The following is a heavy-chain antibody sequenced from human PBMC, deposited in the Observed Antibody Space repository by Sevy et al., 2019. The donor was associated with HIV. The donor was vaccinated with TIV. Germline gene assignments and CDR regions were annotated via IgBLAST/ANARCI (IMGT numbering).Heavy chain of an antibody. Sequence: ASVKVSCKVSGYTLIEFSMHWVRQAPGKGLEWMGGFDPEDGATIYAQRFQGRVTMTEDTSTDTAYMELSSLRSEDTAVYYCATGLPGEYVDCSSCYSDYFAYWGQGTLVTVSS. J-gene: IGHJ4*02. CDR2: FDPEDGAT. CDR1: GYTLIEFS. D-gene: IGHD2-15*01. V-gene: IGHV1-24*01. CDR3: ATGLPGEYVDCSSCYSDYFAY.